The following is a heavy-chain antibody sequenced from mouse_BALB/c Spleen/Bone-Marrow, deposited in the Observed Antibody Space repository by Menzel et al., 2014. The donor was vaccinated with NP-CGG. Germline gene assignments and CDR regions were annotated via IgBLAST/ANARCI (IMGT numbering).Heavy chain of an antibody. CDR1: GYSIISDYA. CDR3: ARCDYGDYAIVY. D-gene: IGHD1-2*01. Sequence: VQLLQSGPGLVKPSQSLSLTCTVTGYSIISDYAWNWIRQSHGNKLGWMGYISYSSSTNYNPSLKSRISITRDTSKNQCYLQLNSVTAEDTAAYCCARCDYGDYAIVYWGQGTSVTGSS. CDR2: ISYSSST. V-gene: IGHV3-2*02. J-gene: IGHJ4*01.